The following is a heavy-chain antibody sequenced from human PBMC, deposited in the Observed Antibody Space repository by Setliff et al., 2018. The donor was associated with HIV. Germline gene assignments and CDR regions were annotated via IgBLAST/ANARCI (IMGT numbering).Heavy chain of an antibody. CDR3: ARRAGSDYFTRFDY. D-gene: IGHD3-10*01. V-gene: IGHV4-39*07. CDR2: LSSKGQA. J-gene: IGHJ4*02. CDR1: GGSISRSTHH. Sequence: SETLSLTCTVSGGSISRSTHHWAWIRQPPGKGLEWIGALSSKGQAYYNPSLKSRVTILGDTSKNQFSLKLSSVTAADTAVYYCARRAGSDYFTRFDYWGQGTLVTVSS.